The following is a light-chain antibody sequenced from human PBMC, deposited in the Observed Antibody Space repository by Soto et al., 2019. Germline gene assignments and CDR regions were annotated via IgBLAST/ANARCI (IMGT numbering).Light chain of an antibody. CDR2: DVS. V-gene: IGLV2-11*01. Sequence: QSVLTQPRSVSGSPGQSVTISCTGTSRDVGGYNYVSWYQQHPGKAPKLMIYDVSKRPSGVPDRLSGSKSGNTASLTISGLQAEDEADYYCCSYAGNYTWVFGGGTKVTVL. CDR3: CSYAGNYTWV. J-gene: IGLJ2*01. CDR1: SRDVGGYNY.